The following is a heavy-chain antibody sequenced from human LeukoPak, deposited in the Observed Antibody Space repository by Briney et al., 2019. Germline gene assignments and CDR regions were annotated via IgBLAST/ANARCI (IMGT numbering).Heavy chain of an antibody. Sequence: GGSLRLSCAASGFTVSNSYINWVRQAPGKGLEWVSIIYSGGNTYYADSVRGRFIISRDNSENTVYLQMNSLRAEDTAVYYCARHGDGFYHGMDVWGQGTTVTVSS. CDR3: ARHGDGFYHGMDV. D-gene: IGHD4-17*01. CDR2: IYSGGNT. V-gene: IGHV3-66*04. CDR1: GFTVSNSY. J-gene: IGHJ6*01.